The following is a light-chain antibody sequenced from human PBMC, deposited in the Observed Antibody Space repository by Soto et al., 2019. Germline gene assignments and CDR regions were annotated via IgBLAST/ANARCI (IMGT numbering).Light chain of an antibody. CDR1: QTISNW. V-gene: IGKV1-5*01. CDR2: DAS. CDR3: QHYNSYWT. J-gene: IGKJ1*01. Sequence: DIQMTQSPSTLSASVGVRVTITCRASQTISNWLAWYQQKPGIAPWLLIYDASSLERRVPSRFSGSGSGTEFSLTISSLQPDYFATYYCQHYNSYWTFGQGTKVEIK.